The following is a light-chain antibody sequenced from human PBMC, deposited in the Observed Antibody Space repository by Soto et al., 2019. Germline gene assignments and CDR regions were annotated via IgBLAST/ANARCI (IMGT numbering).Light chain of an antibody. CDR2: AAS. CDR1: QRISNY. CDR3: QQSYKTPYT. Sequence: DIQMPQSPSSLSASVGDRVTITCRASQRISNYLNWYQQKPGKAPKVLIYAASTLEGGVPSRFSGSGSGTDFTLTINRLQPGDFATYYYQQSYKTPYTFGQGTKLEIK. J-gene: IGKJ2*01. V-gene: IGKV1-39*01.